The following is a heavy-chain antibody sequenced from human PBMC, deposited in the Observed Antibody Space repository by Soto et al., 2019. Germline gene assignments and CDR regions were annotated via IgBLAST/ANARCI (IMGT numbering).Heavy chain of an antibody. Sequence: QVLLQQSGPGLVNPSETLSLTCVVSGVSVSSQNFSWSWIRQPPGKGLARIGYMHYSGTNDYNPCLRSRFTISIDTSKNQFSLTLDAVTAADTAIYDWARVRGDVDYELWSGYGTGNWFDPWGQGTLVTVSS. CDR1: GVSVSSQNFS. V-gene: IGHV4-61*01. D-gene: IGHD3-3*01. CDR2: MHYSGTN. CDR3: ARVRGDVDYELWSGYGTGNWFDP. J-gene: IGHJ5*02.